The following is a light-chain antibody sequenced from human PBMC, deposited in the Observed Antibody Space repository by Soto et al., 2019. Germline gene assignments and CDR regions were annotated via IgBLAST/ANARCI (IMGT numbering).Light chain of an antibody. V-gene: IGLV2-23*02. CDR1: SSDVGSYNL. Sequence: QSVLTQPASVSGSPGQSITISCTGTSSDVGSYNLVSWYQQHPGKAPKLMISAVTKRPAGVSSRFSGSKSGNTASLTISGLQAEDDADYYCSSYAGFNTVIFGGGTKLTVL. CDR2: AVT. J-gene: IGLJ2*01. CDR3: SSYAGFNTVI.